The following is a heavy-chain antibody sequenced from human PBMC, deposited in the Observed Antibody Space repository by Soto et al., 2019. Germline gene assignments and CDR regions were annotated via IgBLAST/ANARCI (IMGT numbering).Heavy chain of an antibody. CDR1: GYTFTSYC. Sequence: ASVNVSCKASGYTFTSYCISWVRQAPGQGLEWMGWISAYNGNTNYAQKLQGRVTMTTDTSTSTAYMELRSLRSDDTAVYYCARANGYYYDSSGYYYYWGQGTLVTVSS. J-gene: IGHJ4*02. CDR3: ARANGYYYDSSGYYYY. CDR2: ISAYNGNT. V-gene: IGHV1-18*04. D-gene: IGHD3-22*01.